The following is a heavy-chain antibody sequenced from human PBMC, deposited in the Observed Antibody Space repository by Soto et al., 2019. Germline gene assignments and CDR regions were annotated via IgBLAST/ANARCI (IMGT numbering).Heavy chain of an antibody. CDR3: AKEQTIGSCHYYYGMDV. CDR2: ISWDRSNI. Sequence: EVKLVESGGGLVQRGGSLRLSCAASGFTFDDYAMHWVRQPPGKGLEWVSGISWDRSNIFYAGSVNGRFTISRDNAKNSKYLQMNSKSAEDTALYCWAKEQTIGSCHYYYGMDVWGHGTPVTVSS. CDR1: GFTFDDYA. V-gene: IGHV3-9*01. D-gene: IGHD3-10*01. J-gene: IGHJ6*02.